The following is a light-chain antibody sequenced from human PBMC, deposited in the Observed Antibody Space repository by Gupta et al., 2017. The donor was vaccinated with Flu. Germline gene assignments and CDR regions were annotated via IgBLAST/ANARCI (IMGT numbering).Light chain of an antibody. Sequence: EKVMTQSPATLSVSPGERAALSCRASQSVGSDLAWYQQKPNQTPKLLIYGASSRATGVPARFSGSGSGTEFTLTISSLQSEDFAVYYCQQENNWPWTFGQGTKVEVK. CDR1: QSVGSD. V-gene: IGKV3-15*01. J-gene: IGKJ1*01. CDR3: QQENNWPWT. CDR2: GAS.